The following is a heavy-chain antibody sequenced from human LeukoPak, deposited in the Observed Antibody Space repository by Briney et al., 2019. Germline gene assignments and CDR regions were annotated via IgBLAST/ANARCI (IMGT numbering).Heavy chain of an antibody. V-gene: IGHV4-39*07. Sequence: SETLSLTCTVSGGSISSSSYYWGWIRQPPGKGLEWIGTIYYSGSAYYNPSLKSRVTISVDTSKNQFSLKLSSVTAADTAVYYCARFVSYYYDGSARGAFDIWGQGTMVTVSS. CDR1: GGSISSSSYY. CDR2: IYYSGSA. CDR3: ARFVSYYYDGSARGAFDI. D-gene: IGHD3-22*01. J-gene: IGHJ3*02.